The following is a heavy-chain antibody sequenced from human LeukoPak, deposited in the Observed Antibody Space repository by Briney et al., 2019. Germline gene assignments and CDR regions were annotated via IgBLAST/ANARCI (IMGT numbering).Heavy chain of an antibody. CDR2: IYTSGST. D-gene: IGHD3-10*01. CDR3: ARGITMVRGVTTVNWFDP. J-gene: IGHJ5*02. V-gene: IGHV4-4*07. CDR1: GGSITIYY. Sequence: SETLSLTCTVSGGSITIYYWSWIRQPAGKGLEWIGRIYTSGSTNYNPSLKSRVTMSVDTSKNQFSLKLSSVTAADTAVYYCARGITMVRGVTTVNWFDPWGQGTLVTVSS.